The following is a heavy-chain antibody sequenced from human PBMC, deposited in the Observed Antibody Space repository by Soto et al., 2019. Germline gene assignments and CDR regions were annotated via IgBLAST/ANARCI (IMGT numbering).Heavy chain of an antibody. CDR3: ARTARGYSYGYADY. V-gene: IGHV1-18*01. J-gene: IGHJ4*02. Sequence: QVQLVQSGAEVKKPGASVKVSCKASGYTFINYGVTWVRQAPGQGLEWMGWISAYNANTNYAQKMLGRAPMTTDTASSTAYMELRSLRSDDTAMYYCARTARGYSYGYADYWGQGTLVTVSS. D-gene: IGHD5-18*01. CDR1: GYTFINYG. CDR2: ISAYNANT.